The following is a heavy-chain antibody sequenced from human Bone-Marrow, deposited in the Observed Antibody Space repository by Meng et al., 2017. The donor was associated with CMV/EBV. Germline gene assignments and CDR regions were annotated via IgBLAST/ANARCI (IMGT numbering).Heavy chain of an antibody. V-gene: IGHV3-30*02. CDR2: IRHDGSNK. Sequence: GGSLRLSCAASGFTFSSYAMHWVRQAPGKGLEWVAFIRHDGSNKYYADSVKGRFTISRDTSKNTLYLQMNSLRSEDTAVYYCARVTNWESTDVYYFDYWGQGTLVTVSS. CDR1: GFTFSSYA. D-gene: IGHD7-27*01. J-gene: IGHJ4*02. CDR3: ARVTNWESTDVYYFDY.